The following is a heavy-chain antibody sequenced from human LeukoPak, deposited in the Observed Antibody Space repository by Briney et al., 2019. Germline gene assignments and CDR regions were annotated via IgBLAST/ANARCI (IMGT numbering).Heavy chain of an antibody. J-gene: IGHJ4*02. V-gene: IGHV1-8*01. CDR2: MNPNSGNI. CDR3: ARFPDCSGGSCSVYFDY. Sequence: GASVKVSCKASGYTFTSYDINWVRQATGQGLEWMGWMNPNSGNIGYAQKFQGRVTMTRNTSISTAYMELSSLRSEDTAVYYCARFPDCSGGSCSVYFDYWGQGTLVTVPS. D-gene: IGHD2-15*01. CDR1: GYTFTSYD.